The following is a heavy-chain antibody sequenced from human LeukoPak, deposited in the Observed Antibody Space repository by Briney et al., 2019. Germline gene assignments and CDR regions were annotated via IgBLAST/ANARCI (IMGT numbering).Heavy chain of an antibody. D-gene: IGHD5-12*01. Sequence: GGSLRLSCAASGFSFSNFAMSWVRQVPGKGLEWVPLIIGSSGDTFYADSVKGRFTISRDNSKNRLYLQMNSLRAEDTALYYCAKGAYDYIEMGYFDYWGQGTLVTVSS. CDR3: AKGAYDYIEMGYFDY. CDR2: IIGSSGDT. CDR1: GFSFSNFA. J-gene: IGHJ4*02. V-gene: IGHV3-23*01.